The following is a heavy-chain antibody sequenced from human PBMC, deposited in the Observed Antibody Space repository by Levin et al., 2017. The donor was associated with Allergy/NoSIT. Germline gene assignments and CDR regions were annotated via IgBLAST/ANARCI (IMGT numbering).Heavy chain of an antibody. Sequence: GESLKISCAASGFTFSSYAMHWVRQAPGKGLEWVAVISYDGSNKYYADSVKGRFTISRDNSKNTLYLQMNSLRAEDTAVYYCARDKKTVAGTASLDYWGQGTLVTVSS. D-gene: IGHD6-19*01. V-gene: IGHV3-30-3*01. CDR3: ARDKKTVAGTASLDY. CDR2: ISYDGSNK. CDR1: GFTFSSYA. J-gene: IGHJ4*02.